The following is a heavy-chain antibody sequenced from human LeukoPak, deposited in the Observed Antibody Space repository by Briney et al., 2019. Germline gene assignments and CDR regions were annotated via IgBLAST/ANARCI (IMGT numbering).Heavy chain of an antibody. J-gene: IGHJ5*02. CDR2: IYYSGST. V-gene: IGHV4-61*01. CDR3: AREELEWLYWFDP. Sequence: SETLSLTCTVSGYSISSGYYWSWIRQPPGKGLEWIGYIYYSGSTNYNPSLKSRVTISVDTSKNQFSLKLSSVTAADTAVYYCAREELEWLYWFDPWGQGTLVTVSS. CDR1: GYSISSGYY. D-gene: IGHD3-3*01.